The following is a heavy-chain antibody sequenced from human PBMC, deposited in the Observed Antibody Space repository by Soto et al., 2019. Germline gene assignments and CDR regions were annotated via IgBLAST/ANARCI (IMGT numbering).Heavy chain of an antibody. J-gene: IGHJ4*02. CDR2: ISAYNGNT. V-gene: IGHV1-18*01. CDR1: GYTFTSYG. CDR3: AAIYSYGTLFDY. Sequence: ASVKVSCKASGYTFTSYGISWVRQAPGQRLEWIGWISAYNGNTNYAQKLQGRVTITTDTSTSTAYMELSSLRSDDTAVYYCAAIYSYGTLFDYWGQGTLVTVSS. D-gene: IGHD5-18*01.